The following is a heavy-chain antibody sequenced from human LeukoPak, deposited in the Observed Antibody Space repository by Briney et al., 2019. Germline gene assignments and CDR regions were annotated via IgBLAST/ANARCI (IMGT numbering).Heavy chain of an antibody. CDR1: AGTFSSYA. Sequence: SVKVSCKASAGTFSSYAISWVRQAPGQGLEWMGGVSPIFGTENYAQEFQGRVTITADESTSTAYMELSSLRSEDTAVYYCARARRDQYSSSWYNWFDPWGQGNLVSVSS. CDR2: VSPIFGTE. CDR3: ARARRDQYSSSWYNWFDP. V-gene: IGHV1-69*13. D-gene: IGHD6-13*01. J-gene: IGHJ5*02.